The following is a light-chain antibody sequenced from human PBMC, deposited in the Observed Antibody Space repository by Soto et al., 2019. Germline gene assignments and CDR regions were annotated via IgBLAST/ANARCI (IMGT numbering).Light chain of an antibody. CDR3: LQDINYPWT. Sequence: DVQMTQSPSTLRASVGDRVTITCRASQSISNWLAWYQQKPGKAPKLLIYKASTLKSGVPPRFSGRGSGTDFTLAISSLQPEDSATYYCLQDINYPWTFGQGTKVDIK. CDR2: KAS. J-gene: IGKJ1*01. CDR1: QSISNW. V-gene: IGKV1-5*03.